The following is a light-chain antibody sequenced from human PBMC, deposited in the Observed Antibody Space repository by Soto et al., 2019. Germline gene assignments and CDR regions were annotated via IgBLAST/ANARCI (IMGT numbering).Light chain of an antibody. CDR1: QSVSSN. Sequence: EIVMTQSPATLSVSPGERATLSCRASQSVSSNLAWYQQKPRQAPRLLIYGASTRATGIPASFSGSGSGTEFTLTISSLQSEDFAVYYCQQYNNWPPWTFGQGPKVDIK. V-gene: IGKV3-15*01. CDR3: QQYNNWPPWT. J-gene: IGKJ1*01. CDR2: GAS.